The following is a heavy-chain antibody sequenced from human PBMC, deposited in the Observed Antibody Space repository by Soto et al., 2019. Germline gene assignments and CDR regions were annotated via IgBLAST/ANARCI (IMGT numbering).Heavy chain of an antibody. CDR2: IKLDGREK. J-gene: IGHJ4*02. CDR1: GFIFSRYW. Sequence: PGGSLRLSCSASGFIFSRYWMAWVRQAPGKGLEWVATIKLDGREKTYLDSVQGRFTVSRDDATNSLFLQMNSLRREDSAVYFCARELECYGRFDYWGKGT. D-gene: IGHD2-2*01. CDR3: ARELECYGRFDY. V-gene: IGHV3-7*01.